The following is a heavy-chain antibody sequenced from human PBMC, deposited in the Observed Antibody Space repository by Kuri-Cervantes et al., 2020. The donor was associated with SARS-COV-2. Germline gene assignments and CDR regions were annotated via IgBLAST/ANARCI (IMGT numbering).Heavy chain of an antibody. CDR1: GGNFSNYA. J-gene: IGHJ6*02. D-gene: IGHD2-2*03. V-gene: IGHV1-69*13. Sequence: SVKVSCKASGGNFSNYAITWVRQAPGPGLEWVGGISPIFGKAKYAQKFQGRVTISADESTRTVYMELTSLRFEDTAVYYCARGGVGYCSSTSCLFYYGMDVWGQGTTVTVSS. CDR2: ISPIFGKA. CDR3: ARGGVGYCSSTSCLFYYGMDV.